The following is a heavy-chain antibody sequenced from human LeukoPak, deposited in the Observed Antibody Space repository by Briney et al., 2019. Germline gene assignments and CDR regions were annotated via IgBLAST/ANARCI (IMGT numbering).Heavy chain of an antibody. J-gene: IGHJ4*02. CDR1: GFTFSSYG. CDR3: ARGGSNSPYYFDY. CDR2: INRSSSYI. Sequence: GGSLRLSCAASGFTFSSYGMNWVRQAPGKGLEWVSSINRSSSYIYYADSVKGRFTISRDNAKNSLYLQMNSLRAEDTAVYYCARGGSNSPYYFDYWGQGTLVTVSS. V-gene: IGHV3-21*01. D-gene: IGHD2-2*01.